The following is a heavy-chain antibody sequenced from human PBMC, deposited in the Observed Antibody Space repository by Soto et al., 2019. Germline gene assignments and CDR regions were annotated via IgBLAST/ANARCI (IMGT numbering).Heavy chain of an antibody. Sequence: SVKVSCKASGGTFSSYAISWVGQAPGQGREWMGGIIPIFGTANYAQKFQGRVTITADESTSTAYMELSSLRSEDTAVYYCARVSRIVVPSRSHYYYYGMDVWGQGTTVTVSS. J-gene: IGHJ6*02. CDR2: IIPIFGTA. V-gene: IGHV1-69*13. CDR3: ARVSRIVVPSRSHYYYYGMDV. CDR1: GGTFSSYA. D-gene: IGHD2-2*01.